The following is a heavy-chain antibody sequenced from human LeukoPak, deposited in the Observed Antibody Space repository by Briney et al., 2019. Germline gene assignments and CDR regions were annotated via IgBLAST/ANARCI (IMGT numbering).Heavy chain of an antibody. CDR1: GFTFSSYG. V-gene: IGHV3-30*02. Sequence: PGGSLRLSCVASGFTFSSYGMQWVRQAPGKGLEWVAFIGFDGSKIYYADSVKGRFTISRDNSKNMVNLQMNSLRVEDTAVYYCAKDSDTYGHRHFDHWGQGTLVTVSS. CDR3: AKDSDTYGHRHFDH. D-gene: IGHD2-8*01. CDR2: IGFDGSKI. J-gene: IGHJ4*02.